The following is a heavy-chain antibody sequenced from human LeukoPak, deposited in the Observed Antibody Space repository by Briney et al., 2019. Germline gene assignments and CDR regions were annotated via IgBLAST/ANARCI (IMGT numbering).Heavy chain of an antibody. CDR3: ARAKLRLGIAVAGTWRAVGFDP. D-gene: IGHD6-19*01. CDR2: INHSGST. V-gene: IGHV4-34*01. Sequence: SETLSLTCAVYGGSFSGYYWSWIRQPPGKGLEWIGEINHSGSTNYNPSLKSRVTISVDTSKNQFSLKLSSVTAADTAVYYCARAKLRLGIAVAGTWRAVGFDPWGQGTLVTVSS. CDR1: GGSFSGYY. J-gene: IGHJ5*02.